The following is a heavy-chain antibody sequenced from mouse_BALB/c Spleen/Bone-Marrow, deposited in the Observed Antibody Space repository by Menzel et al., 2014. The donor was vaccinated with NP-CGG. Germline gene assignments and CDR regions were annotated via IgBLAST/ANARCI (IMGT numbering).Heavy chain of an antibody. Sequence: EVQGVESGGGLVQPGGSLKPSCAASGFDFSRYWMSWVRQAPGKGLEWIGEINPNSRTINYTPSLKDKFIISRDNAKNTLSLQMSKVRSEDTALYYCALLGYYEYFDVWGAGTTVTASS. J-gene: IGHJ1*01. CDR2: INPNSRTI. CDR3: ALLGYYEYFDV. V-gene: IGHV4-1*02. CDR1: GFDFSRYW. D-gene: IGHD2-3*01.